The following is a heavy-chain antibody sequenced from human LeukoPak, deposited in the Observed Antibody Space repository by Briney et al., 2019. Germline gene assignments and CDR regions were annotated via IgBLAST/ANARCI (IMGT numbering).Heavy chain of an antibody. CDR3: ARNKYEAAGWFDA. Sequence: SQTCRLPLGISGDSVSTTSAAGNWIRQSPSRSLEWLVMTYYMSKGYNGYAVSVKSRLTINPETSKNQISPQLNSVTPADIAVYYCARNKYEAAGWFDAWGQGTLVTASP. CDR1: GDSVSTTSAA. CDR2: TYYMSKGYN. J-gene: IGHJ5*02. D-gene: IGHD2-15*01. V-gene: IGHV6-1*01.